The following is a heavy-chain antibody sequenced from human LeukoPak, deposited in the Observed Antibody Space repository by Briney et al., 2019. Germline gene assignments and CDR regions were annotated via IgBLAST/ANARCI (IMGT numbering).Heavy chain of an antibody. CDR3: ASDHGFWSGYGAFDI. CDR1: GYTFTGYY. Sequence: ASVKVSCKASGYTFTGYYMHWVRQAPGQGLEWMGWINPNSGGTNYAQKFQGRVTMTRDTSISTAYMELSRLRSDDTAVYYCASDHGFWSGYGAFDIWGQGTMVTVSS. CDR2: INPNSGGT. D-gene: IGHD3-3*01. V-gene: IGHV1-2*02. J-gene: IGHJ3*02.